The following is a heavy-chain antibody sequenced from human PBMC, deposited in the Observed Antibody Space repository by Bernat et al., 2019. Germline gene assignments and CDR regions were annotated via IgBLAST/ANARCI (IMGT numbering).Heavy chain of an antibody. J-gene: IGHJ4*02. V-gene: IGHV3-30*18. D-gene: IGHD3-9*01. CDR2: ISYDGSNK. CDR1: GFTFSSYG. CDR3: AKDHILRGGYYDILTGYSVPDY. Sequence: LVESGGGVVQPGRSLRLSCAASGFTFSSYGMHWVRQAPGKGLEWVAVISYDGSNKYYADSVKGRFTISRDNSKNTLYLQMNSLRAEDTAVYYCAKDHILRGGYYDILTGYSVPDYWGQGTLVTVSS.